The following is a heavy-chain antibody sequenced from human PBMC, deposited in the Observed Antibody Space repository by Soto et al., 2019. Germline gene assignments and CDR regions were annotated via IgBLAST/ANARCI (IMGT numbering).Heavy chain of an antibody. D-gene: IGHD1-26*01. Sequence: SVKVSCKASGGTYSSYAISWVRQAPGQGLEWLAGIIPIFGRANYAQKFQGRVTITADESTNTAYMELSSLRSEDTAVFYCAASSGTYHEGVDYWGQGTLVTVSS. CDR1: GGTYSSYA. CDR2: IIPIFGRA. CDR3: AASSGTYHEGVDY. V-gene: IGHV1-69*13. J-gene: IGHJ4*02.